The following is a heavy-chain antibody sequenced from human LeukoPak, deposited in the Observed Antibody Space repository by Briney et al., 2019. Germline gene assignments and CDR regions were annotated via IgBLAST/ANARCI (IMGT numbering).Heavy chain of an antibody. V-gene: IGHV3-30*04. CDR1: GFTFSAYA. Sequence: GGSLRLSCAASGFTFSAYAMHWVRQAPGKGLEWVAVISYDGSNKYYADSVKGRFTISRDNSKNTLYLQMNSLRAEDTAVYYCAATGGLDVWGQGTTVTVSS. CDR3: AATGGLDV. J-gene: IGHJ6*02. CDR2: ISYDGSNK.